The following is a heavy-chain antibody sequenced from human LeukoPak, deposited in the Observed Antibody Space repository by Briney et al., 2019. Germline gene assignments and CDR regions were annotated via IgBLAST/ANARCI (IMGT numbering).Heavy chain of an antibody. D-gene: IGHD1-14*01. V-gene: IGHV3-21*01. J-gene: IGHJ4*02. CDR2: ISSSSSYI. CDR3: AREDRGGYYFDY. CDR1: GFTFSSYA. Sequence: PGGSLRLSCAASGFTFSSYAMNWVRQAPGKGLEWVSSISSSSSYIYYADSVKGRFTISRDNAKNSLYLQMNSLRAEDTAVYYCAREDRGGYYFDYWGQGTLVTVSS.